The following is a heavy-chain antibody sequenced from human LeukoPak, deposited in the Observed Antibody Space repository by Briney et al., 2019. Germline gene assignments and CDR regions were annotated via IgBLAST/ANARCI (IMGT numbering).Heavy chain of an antibody. CDR2: SYSADSA. J-gene: IGHJ4*02. Sequence: PGGSLRLSCSASGXPFIRNYMSWGRQAPGKGLEWVSVSYSADSAYYADSVRGRFTISRDNSKNTLYLQMNSLRADDTAVYYCAREVGGGATNYFDYWGQGTLVTVSS. D-gene: IGHD1-26*01. CDR1: GXPFIRNY. V-gene: IGHV3-53*01. CDR3: AREVGGGATNYFDY.